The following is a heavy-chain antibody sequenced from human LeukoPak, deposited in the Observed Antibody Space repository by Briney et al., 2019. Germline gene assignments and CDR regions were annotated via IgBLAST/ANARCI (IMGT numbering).Heavy chain of an antibody. CDR2: INPNSGAT. J-gene: IGHJ4*02. Sequence: ASVKVSCKASGYTFTGYYIHWVRQAPGQGLEWMGWINPNSGATNYAQKFQGRVTMTRDTSISTAYMELSSLRSDDTAVYYCARGYWVGYCSGTSCAYFDYWGQGTLVSVSS. CDR1: GYTFTGYY. D-gene: IGHD2-2*01. V-gene: IGHV1-2*02. CDR3: ARGYWVGYCSGTSCAYFDY.